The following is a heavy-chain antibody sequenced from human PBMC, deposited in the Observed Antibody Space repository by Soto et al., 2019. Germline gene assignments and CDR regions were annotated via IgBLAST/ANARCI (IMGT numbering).Heavy chain of an antibody. Sequence: QVQLVQSGAEVKKPGASVKVSCKASGYTFTSYGISWVRQAPGQGLEWMGWISAYNGNTNYAQKLQGRVTMTTDTSTSTAYMELRSLRSDDTAVYYCAIIHSGYSYGPFHNWFDLWGQGTLVTVSS. D-gene: IGHD5-18*01. V-gene: IGHV1-18*01. CDR1: GYTFTSYG. CDR3: AIIHSGYSYGPFHNWFDL. CDR2: ISAYNGNT. J-gene: IGHJ5*02.